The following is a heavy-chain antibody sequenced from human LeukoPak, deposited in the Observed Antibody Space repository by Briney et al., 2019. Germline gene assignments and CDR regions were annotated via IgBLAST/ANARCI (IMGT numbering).Heavy chain of an antibody. J-gene: IGHJ3*02. V-gene: IGHV3-9*01. CDR3: AKDTDIRLGELSSGAFDI. Sequence: QPGGSLRLSCAASGFTFDDYAMHWVRHAPGKGLEWVSGISWNSGSIGYADSVKGRFTISRDNAKNSLYLQMNSLRAEDTALYYCAKDTDIRLGELSSGAFDIWGQGTMVTVSS. D-gene: IGHD3-16*02. CDR2: ISWNSGSI. CDR1: GFTFDDYA.